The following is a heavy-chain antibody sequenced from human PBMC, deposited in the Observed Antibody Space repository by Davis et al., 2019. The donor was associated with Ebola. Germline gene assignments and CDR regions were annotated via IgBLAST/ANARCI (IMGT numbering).Heavy chain of an antibody. Sequence: GESLKISCAASGFTFSSYWMSWVRQAPGKGLEWVSAISGSGGSTYYADSVKGRFTISRDNSKNTLYLQMNSLRAEDTAVYYCAKGGGVLRIHYYYYYGMDVWGQGTTVTVSS. D-gene: IGHD2-8*02. CDR1: GFTFSSYW. CDR3: AKGGGVLRIHYYYYYGMDV. V-gene: IGHV3-23*01. CDR2: ISGSGGST. J-gene: IGHJ6*02.